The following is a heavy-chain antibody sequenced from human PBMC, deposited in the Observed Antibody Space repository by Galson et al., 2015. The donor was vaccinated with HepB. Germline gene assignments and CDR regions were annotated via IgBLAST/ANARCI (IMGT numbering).Heavy chain of an antibody. J-gene: IGHJ4*02. V-gene: IGHV3-23*01. CDR3: AKGWGGDYDYNYYFDH. CDR2: ITRSGTST. D-gene: IGHD5-12*01. Sequence: SLRLSCAASGFTFSDYSMAWVRLAPGKGLERVAGITRSGTSTYHAASVKGRFTISRDNSKNTLYFQMNSLRAEDTALYFCAKGWGGDYDYNYYFDHWGQGALVTVSS. CDR1: GFTFSDYS.